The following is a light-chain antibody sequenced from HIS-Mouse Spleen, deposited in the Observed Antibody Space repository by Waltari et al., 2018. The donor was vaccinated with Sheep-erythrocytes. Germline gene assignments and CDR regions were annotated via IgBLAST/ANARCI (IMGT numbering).Light chain of an antibody. Sequence: QSALTQPASVSGSPGQSITISCTGTSSDVGSYNLVSCYQQHPGKAPKLRIYEGSKRPSGVSNRFSGSKSGNTASLTISGLQAEDEADYYCCSYAGSSTPWVFGGGTKLTVL. CDR3: CSYAGSSTPWV. V-gene: IGLV2-23*01. CDR2: EGS. CDR1: SSDVGSYNL. J-gene: IGLJ3*02.